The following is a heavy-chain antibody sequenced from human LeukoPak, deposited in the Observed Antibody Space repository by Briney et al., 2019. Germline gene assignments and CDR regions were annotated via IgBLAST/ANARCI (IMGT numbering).Heavy chain of an antibody. CDR1: GFTFDNYA. J-gene: IGHJ4*02. D-gene: IGHD3-22*01. Sequence: GGSLRLSCTASGFTFDNYAMTWVRQAPGKGLEWVSHISDDGTGTYYADSVKGRFTISRDNSKNMLYLQMDSLRADDTAVYYCARDAETYYYDSSGSDYWGQGTLVTVSS. V-gene: IGHV3-23*01. CDR2: ISDDGTGT. CDR3: ARDAETYYYDSSGSDY.